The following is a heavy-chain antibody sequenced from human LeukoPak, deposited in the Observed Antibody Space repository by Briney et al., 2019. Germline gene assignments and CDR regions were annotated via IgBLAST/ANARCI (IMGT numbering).Heavy chain of an antibody. J-gene: IGHJ4*02. D-gene: IGHD1-26*01. CDR1: GFTFSSYS. V-gene: IGHV3-21*04. CDR3: AGGYSGSYYGLDY. CDR2: ISSSSSYI. Sequence: GGSLRLSCAASGFTFSSYSMNWVRQAPGKGLEWVSSISSSSSYIYYADSVKGRFTISRDNAKNSLYLQMNSLRAEDTAVYYCAGGYSGSYYGLDYWGQGTLVTVSS.